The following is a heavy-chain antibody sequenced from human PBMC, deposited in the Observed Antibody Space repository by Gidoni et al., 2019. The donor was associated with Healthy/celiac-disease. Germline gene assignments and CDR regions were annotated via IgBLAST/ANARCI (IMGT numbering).Heavy chain of an antibody. CDR3: ARSYVPYAFDI. CDR1: GGSISSRGYY. D-gene: IGHD2-2*01. V-gene: IGHV4-31*03. J-gene: IGHJ3*02. CDR2: IYYSGST. Sequence: QVQLQESRPGLVKPSQTLSLTCTVPGGSISSRGYYWSWIRQHPGKGLEWIGYIYYSGSTYYNPSLKSRVTISVDTSKNQFSLKLSSVTAADTAVYYCARSYVPYAFDIWGQGTMVTVSS.